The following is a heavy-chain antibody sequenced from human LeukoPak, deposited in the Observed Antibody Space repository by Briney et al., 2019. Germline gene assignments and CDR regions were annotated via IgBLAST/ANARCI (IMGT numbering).Heavy chain of an antibody. V-gene: IGHV3-33*06. CDR1: GFTFSSYG. D-gene: IGHD2-2*02. CDR2: IWYDGSNK. Sequence: GRSLRLSCAASGFTFSSYGMHWVRQAPGKGLEWVAVIWYDGSNKYYADSVEGRFTISRDNSKNTLYLQMNSLRAEDTAVYYCAKDKTAIDYFDYWGQGTLVTVSS. CDR3: AKDKTAIDYFDY. J-gene: IGHJ4*02.